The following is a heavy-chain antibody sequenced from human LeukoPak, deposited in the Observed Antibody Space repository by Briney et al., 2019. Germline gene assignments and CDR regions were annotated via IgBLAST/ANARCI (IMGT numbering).Heavy chain of an antibody. D-gene: IGHD6-25*01. J-gene: IGHJ4*02. Sequence: TSETLSLTCTVSGDSFNSRNYYWGWIRQPPGKGLEWIGSLYFTGSTYYNPSLKSRVTISLETAKNQFSLKMISVTGADTAVYYCARFLQDIWSGYEAPRRPFDQWGRGTLVTVTS. V-gene: IGHV4-39*01. CDR2: LYFTGST. CDR3: ARFLQDIWSGYEAPRRPFDQ. CDR1: GDSFNSRNYY.